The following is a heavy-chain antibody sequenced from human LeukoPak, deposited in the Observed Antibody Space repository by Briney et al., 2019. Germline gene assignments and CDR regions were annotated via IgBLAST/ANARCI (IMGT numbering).Heavy chain of an antibody. J-gene: IGHJ4*02. CDR1: GDSISSSSYY. Sequence: SETLSLTCTVSGDSISSSSYYWGWLRPPPGKGLEWIGSIYYSGSTYYNPSLKSRVTISVDTYKNQFSLKLSSVTAADTAVYYCARGLRHYDSSGYYYYWGQGTLVTVSS. CDR2: IYYSGST. CDR3: ARGLRHYDSSGYYYY. D-gene: IGHD3-22*01. V-gene: IGHV4-39*01.